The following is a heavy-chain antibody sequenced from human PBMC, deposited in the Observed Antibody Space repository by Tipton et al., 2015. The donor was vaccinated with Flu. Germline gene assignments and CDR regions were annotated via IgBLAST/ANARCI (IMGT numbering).Heavy chain of an antibody. Sequence: QVQLVQSGAGVKKPGASVKVSCKASGYNFNSYAISWMRQAPGQGLEWMGWISAYNGDTKFAQNVQGRVTMTTDTSTSTAYMELRGLRSDDTGMYYCARVGAIFGEVTARRRGDLDYWGQGTLVSVSS. D-gene: IGHD3-3*02. CDR2: ISAYNGDT. CDR1: GYNFNSYA. J-gene: IGHJ4*02. CDR3: ARVGAIFGEVTARRRGDLDY. V-gene: IGHV1-18*01.